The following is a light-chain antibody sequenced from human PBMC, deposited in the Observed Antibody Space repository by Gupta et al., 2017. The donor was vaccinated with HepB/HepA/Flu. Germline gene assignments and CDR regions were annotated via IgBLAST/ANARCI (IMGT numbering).Light chain of an antibody. CDR2: GDG. Sequence: SYALTQPPPAPLAPCLTACTTPGGNNIGGKRVQWYQQKAGQAPALVVYGDGDRPSGIPERFSGSNSGNTATLTITRVEAGDEADYYCQVWDSSSEHVVFGGGTKLTVL. V-gene: IGLV3-21*02. J-gene: IGLJ2*01. CDR3: QVWDSSSEHVV. CDR1: NIGGKR.